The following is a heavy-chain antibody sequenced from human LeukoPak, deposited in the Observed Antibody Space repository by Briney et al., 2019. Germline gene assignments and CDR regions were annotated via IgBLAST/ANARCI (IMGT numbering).Heavy chain of an antibody. J-gene: IGHJ4*02. Sequence: GGSLRLSCAASGFTFSSYSMNWVRQAPGKGLEWVAHIKQDGREKHYVDSVKGRFTISRDNAKNSLYLEMNSLRVEDTAVYYCARATQGYFDYWGQGALVTVSS. V-gene: IGHV3-7*04. CDR2: IKQDGREK. CDR1: GFTFSSYS. CDR3: ARATQGYFDY.